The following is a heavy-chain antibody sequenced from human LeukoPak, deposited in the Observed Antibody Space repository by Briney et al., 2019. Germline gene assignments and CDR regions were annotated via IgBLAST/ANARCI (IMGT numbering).Heavy chain of an antibody. Sequence: PGGTLRLTCAVSGGTFSSCGMHWVRHAPRKGLEGVAVIWDDGSNKYYVDSVKGRFTISRDNSKNMVYLQMNNLRAEDTAVYYCSRDTYCTSSSCYLFEYWGQGTLVTVSS. V-gene: IGHV3-33*08. CDR1: GGTFSSCG. D-gene: IGHD2-15*01. J-gene: IGHJ4*02. CDR3: SRDTYCTSSSCYLFEY. CDR2: IWDDGSNK.